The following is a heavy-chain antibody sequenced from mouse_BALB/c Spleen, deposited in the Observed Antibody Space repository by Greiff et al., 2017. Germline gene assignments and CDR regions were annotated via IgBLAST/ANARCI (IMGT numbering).Heavy chain of an antibody. CDR1: GYTFTDYV. CDR3: ARWVITTRRENYFDY. D-gene: IGHD2-4*01. Sequence: QVQLQQSGPELVKPGASVKMSCKASGYTFTDYVISWVKQRTGQGLEWIGEIYPGSGSTYYNEKFKGKATLTADKSSNTAYMQLSSLTSEDSAVYFCARWVITTRRENYFDYWGQGTTLTVSS. V-gene: IGHV1-81*01. J-gene: IGHJ2*01. CDR2: IYPGSGST.